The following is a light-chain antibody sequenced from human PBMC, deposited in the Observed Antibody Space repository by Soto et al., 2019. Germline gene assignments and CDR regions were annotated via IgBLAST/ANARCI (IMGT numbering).Light chain of an antibody. CDR1: QSISSW. Sequence: DIQMTQSPSTLSASVGDRVTVTCRASQSISSWLAWYQQKAGKAPKLLIYKASALESGVPSRFSGSGSGTEFPLTISSLEREDFATYYCQHYNTYPWTFGQGTKVEIK. V-gene: IGKV1-5*03. CDR2: KAS. J-gene: IGKJ1*01. CDR3: QHYNTYPWT.